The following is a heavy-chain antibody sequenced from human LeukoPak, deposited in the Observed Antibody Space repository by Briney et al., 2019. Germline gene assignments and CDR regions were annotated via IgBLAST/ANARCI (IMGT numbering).Heavy chain of an antibody. CDR2: INGGAYST. J-gene: IGHJ3*02. Sequence: TGGSLRLSCAASGFTFSSYAMTWVRQAPGKGLEWISAINGGAYSTSYADSVKGRFTISRDNSKNTLYLQINSLRAKDTAVYYCARNSSGFKLGDAFDIWGQGTLVTVSS. V-gene: IGHV3-23*01. CDR3: ARNSSGFKLGDAFDI. D-gene: IGHD3-22*01. CDR1: GFTFSSYA.